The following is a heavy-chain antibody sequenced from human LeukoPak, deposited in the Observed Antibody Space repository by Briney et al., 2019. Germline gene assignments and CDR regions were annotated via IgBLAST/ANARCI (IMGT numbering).Heavy chain of an antibody. CDR3: ASPRRGGDFWTFDY. V-gene: IGHV1-69*01. CDR1: GGTFSNYA. Sequence: SVKVSCKASGGTFSNYAISWVRQAPGQGLEWMGGIIPIFGTANYAQKFQGRVTITADESTSTAYMELSSLRSEDTAGYYCASPRRGGDFWTFDYWGQGTLVTVSS. J-gene: IGHJ4*02. CDR2: IIPIFGTA. D-gene: IGHD3-3*01.